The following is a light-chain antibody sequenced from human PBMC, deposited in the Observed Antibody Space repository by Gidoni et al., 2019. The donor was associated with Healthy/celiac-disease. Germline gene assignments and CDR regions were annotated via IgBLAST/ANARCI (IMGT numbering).Light chain of an antibody. CDR2: EVS. J-gene: IGLJ2*01. CDR1: RSDVGGYNY. CDR3: SSYTSSSTLV. Sequence: QSALTQPASVSGSPGQSIPISCTATRSDVGGYNYVSWYQQPPGKAPKLMLYEVSHRPEGAARCFAASTAGKTAPLTICGLPAEEEADYYCSSYTSSSTLVFGGGTKLTVL. V-gene: IGLV2-14*01.